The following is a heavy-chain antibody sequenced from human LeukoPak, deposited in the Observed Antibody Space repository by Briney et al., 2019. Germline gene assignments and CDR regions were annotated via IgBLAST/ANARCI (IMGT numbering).Heavy chain of an antibody. D-gene: IGHD6-19*01. CDR3: ARDSSGWYYFDY. V-gene: IGHV3-7*01. J-gene: IGHJ4*02. CDR1: GFTFGKYW. Sequence: PGGYLRLSCVASGFTFGKYWMRWVRQAPGKGLEWVANIKLDGSEKNYVDSVKGRFTISRDNAKNSLYLQMNSLRDEDTAVYYCARDSSGWYYFDYWGQGTLVTVSS. CDR2: IKLDGSEK.